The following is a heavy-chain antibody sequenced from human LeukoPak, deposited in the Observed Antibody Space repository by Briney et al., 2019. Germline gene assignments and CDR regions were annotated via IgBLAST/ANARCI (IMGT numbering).Heavy chain of an antibody. CDR2: ISNSGTTV. D-gene: IGHD5-24*01. V-gene: IGHV3-48*03. Sequence: GGSLRLSCAASGFTFRGYEMNWVRQAPGKGLEWVSYISNSGTTVYYADSVKGRFTISRDNAKNSLYPQMNSLRAEDTAVYYCARDRGDGYNRFDYWGQGTLVTASS. CDR3: ARDRGDGYNRFDY. CDR1: GFTFRGYE. J-gene: IGHJ4*02.